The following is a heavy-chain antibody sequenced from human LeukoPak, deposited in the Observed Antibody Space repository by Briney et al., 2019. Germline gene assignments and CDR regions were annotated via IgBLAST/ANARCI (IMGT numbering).Heavy chain of an antibody. CDR3: ARRFPPGPRVGELDY. CDR1: GFTFSSYS. J-gene: IGHJ4*02. Sequence: PGGSLRLSCAASGFTFSSYSMNWVRQAPGKGLEWVSYISSSSSTIYYADSVKGRFTISRDNAKNSLYLQMNSLRAEDTAVYYCARRFPPGPRVGELDYWGQGTLVTVSS. V-gene: IGHV3-48*04. CDR2: ISSSSSTI. D-gene: IGHD3-16*01.